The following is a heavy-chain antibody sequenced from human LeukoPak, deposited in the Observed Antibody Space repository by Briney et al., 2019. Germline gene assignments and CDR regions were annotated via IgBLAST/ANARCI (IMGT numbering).Heavy chain of an antibody. V-gene: IGHV4-61*01. Sequence: PSETLSLTCTVSGGSVSSGSYNWSWIRQPPGKGLEWFGYICYSGSTNYNPSLKSRVTISVDTSKNQFSLKLSSVTAADTAVYYCAREGPQLGLDYWGQGTLVTVSS. J-gene: IGHJ4*02. D-gene: IGHD1-1*01. CDR1: GGSVSSGSYN. CDR3: AREGPQLGLDY. CDR2: ICYSGST.